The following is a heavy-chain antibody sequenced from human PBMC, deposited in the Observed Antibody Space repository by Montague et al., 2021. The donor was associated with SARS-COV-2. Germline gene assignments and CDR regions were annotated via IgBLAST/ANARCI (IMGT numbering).Heavy chain of an antibody. J-gene: IGHJ6*04. CDR3: SKGGLYCSSYSCLMDV. CDR1: GFTFSSYA. CDR2: ISASGGRT. D-gene: IGHD2-2*01. Sequence: SLRLSCAVSGFTFSSYAMNWVRQAPGKGLEWVSTISASGGRTYSADSVKGRFTISRDNSKNPLYLQLNSLRDEDTAVYYWSKGGLYCSSYSCLMDVWGKGTTVTVSS. V-gene: IGHV3-23*01.